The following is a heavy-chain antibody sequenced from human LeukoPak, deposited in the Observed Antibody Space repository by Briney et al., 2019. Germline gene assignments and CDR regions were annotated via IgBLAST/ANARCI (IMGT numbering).Heavy chain of an antibody. Sequence: SETLSLTCAVYGGSFSGYYWSWIRQPLGKGMEWIGEINHSGSTNYNPSPKSRVTISVDTSKNQFSLKLSSVTAADTAVYYCARGRLNHYYGSGSIFDYWGQGTLVTVSS. CDR1: GGSFSGYY. J-gene: IGHJ4*02. CDR2: INHSGST. D-gene: IGHD3-10*01. V-gene: IGHV4-34*01. CDR3: ARGRLNHYYGSGSIFDY.